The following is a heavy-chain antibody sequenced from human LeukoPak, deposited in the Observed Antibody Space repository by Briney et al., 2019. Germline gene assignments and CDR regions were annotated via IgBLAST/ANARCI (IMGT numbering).Heavy chain of an antibody. V-gene: IGHV3-74*03. CDR2: INADGTET. Sequence: GGSLRLSCAASGFTFGSYWMHWVCQAPGQGPVWVARINADGTETMYADAVKGRFTTSRDNAKNSLYLQMNSLRAEDTAVYYCASDRGELWFGEFYYFDYWGQGTLVTVSS. J-gene: IGHJ4*02. D-gene: IGHD3-10*01. CDR3: ASDRGELWFGEFYYFDY. CDR1: GFTFGSYW.